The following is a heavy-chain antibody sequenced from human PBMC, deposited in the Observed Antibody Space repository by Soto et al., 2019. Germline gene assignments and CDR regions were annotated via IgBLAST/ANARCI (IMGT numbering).Heavy chain of an antibody. D-gene: IGHD6-6*01. V-gene: IGHV1-69*13. CDR3: ARWFMDQGKGIAARPEYYYGMDV. CDR2: IIPIFGTA. J-gene: IGHJ6*02. CDR1: GGTFSSYA. Sequence: SVKVSCKASGGTFSSYAISWVRQAPGQGLEWMGGIIPIFGTANYAQKFQGRVTITADESTSTAYMELSSLRSEDTAVYYCARWFMDQGKGIAARPEYYYGMDVWG.